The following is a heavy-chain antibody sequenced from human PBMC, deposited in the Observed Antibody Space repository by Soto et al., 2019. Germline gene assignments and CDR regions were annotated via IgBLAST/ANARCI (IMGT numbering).Heavy chain of an antibody. D-gene: IGHD5-12*01. V-gene: IGHV4-59*08. Sequence: PETLSLTCTVSGGSISSYYWSWIRQPPGKGLEWIGYIYYSGSTNYNPSLKSRVTISVDTSKNQFSLKLSSVTAADTAVYYCATGGHYDSFSFDYWGQGTLVTVSS. J-gene: IGHJ4*02. CDR3: ATGGHYDSFSFDY. CDR2: IYYSGST. CDR1: GGSISSYY.